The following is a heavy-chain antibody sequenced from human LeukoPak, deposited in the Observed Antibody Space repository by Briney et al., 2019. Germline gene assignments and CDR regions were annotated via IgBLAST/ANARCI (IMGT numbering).Heavy chain of an antibody. V-gene: IGHV7-4-1*02. CDR2: SNNKTGNP. CDR1: GYTFTSYA. J-gene: IGHJ4*02. D-gene: IGHD6-13*01. Sequence: ASVTVSCKASGYTFTSYAMNGVRQAPGQGLEWMGWSNNKTGNPTYAQGFTGRFVFSLDASVSTAYLQISSLKAEDTAVYYCARVLAEWGAAGTGVDSAYNPLDYWGQGTLVTVSS. CDR3: ARVLAEWGAAGTGVDSAYNPLDY.